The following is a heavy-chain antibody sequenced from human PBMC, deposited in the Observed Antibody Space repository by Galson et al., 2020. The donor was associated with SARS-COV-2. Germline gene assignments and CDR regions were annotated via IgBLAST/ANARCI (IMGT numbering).Heavy chain of an antibody. D-gene: IGHD2-15*01. Sequence: GESLRLSCAASGFTFSSYEMNWVRQAPGKGMEWVSYISSSGSTIYYADSVKGRFTIYRDNAKHSLYLQMNSLRAEDTAVYYCARDQHIVVSGCYYYGMDVWGQGTTVTVSS. CDR2: ISSSGSTI. J-gene: IGHJ6*02. CDR1: GFTFSSYE. CDR3: ARDQHIVVSGCYYYGMDV. V-gene: IGHV3-48*03.